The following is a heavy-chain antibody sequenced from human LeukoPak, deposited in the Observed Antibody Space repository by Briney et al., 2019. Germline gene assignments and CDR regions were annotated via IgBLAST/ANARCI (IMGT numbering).Heavy chain of an antibody. Sequence: GASVKVSCKASGYTFTSYGISWVRQAPGQRLEWMGWINAGNGNTKYSQKFQGRVTMTRDTSTSTVYMELSSLRSEDTAVYYCARGVERITMVRGPTDNYNYYYGMDVWGQGTTVTVSS. J-gene: IGHJ6*02. CDR1: GYTFTSYG. CDR3: ARGVERITMVRGPTDNYNYYYGMDV. V-gene: IGHV1-18*01. D-gene: IGHD3-10*01. CDR2: INAGNGNT.